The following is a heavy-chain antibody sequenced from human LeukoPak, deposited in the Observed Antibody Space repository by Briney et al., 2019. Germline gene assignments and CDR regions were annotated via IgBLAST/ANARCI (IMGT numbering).Heavy chain of an antibody. CDR1: GGSFSGCY. V-gene: IGHV4-34*01. Sequence: PSETLSLTCAVYGGSFSGCYWSWIRQPPGKGLEWIGEINHRGSTNYNPSLKSRVTISVDTSKNQFSLKLSSVTAADTAVYYCARAPYYYGSGRAPPLNVWGQGTTVTVSS. J-gene: IGHJ6*02. D-gene: IGHD3-10*01. CDR3: ARAPYYYGSGRAPPLNV. CDR2: INHRGST.